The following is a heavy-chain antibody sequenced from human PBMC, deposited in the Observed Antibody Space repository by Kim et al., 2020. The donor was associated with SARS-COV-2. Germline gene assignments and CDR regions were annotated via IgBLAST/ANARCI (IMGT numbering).Heavy chain of an antibody. CDR3: AKGASSLLADASDI. V-gene: IGHV3-23*01. CDR2: ISRSGGDT. Sequence: GGSLRLSCAASGFSFSSYAMSWVRQAPGKWLEWVSVISRSGGDTYYADSVEGRFTISRDNSKNTLYLQMHSLRADDTAVFYCAKGASSLLADASDIWGQGTMVTVSS. J-gene: IGHJ3*02. CDR1: GFSFSSYA. D-gene: IGHD6-6*01.